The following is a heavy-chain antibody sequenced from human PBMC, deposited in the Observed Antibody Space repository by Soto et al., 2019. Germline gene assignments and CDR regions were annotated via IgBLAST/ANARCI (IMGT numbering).Heavy chain of an antibody. V-gene: IGHV4-4*07. CDR3: SRVGCSNSKCYTRGMDV. CDR2: IYSDGTT. CDR1: CGSISGYY. D-gene: IGHD2-2*01. Sequence: LSLTCTVSCGSISGYYWSCVRQPAGKGLEWVGRIYSDGTTNYSPSLKSRVSMSLDTPKDQFSLHFNSVTAADTAVYYCSRVGCSNSKCYTRGMDVWRQGTTVTVSS. J-gene: IGHJ6*02.